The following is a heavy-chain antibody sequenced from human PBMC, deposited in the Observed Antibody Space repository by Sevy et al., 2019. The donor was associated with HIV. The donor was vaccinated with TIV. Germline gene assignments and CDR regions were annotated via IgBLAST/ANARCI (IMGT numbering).Heavy chain of an antibody. Sequence: GGCLRLSCAASGFTFGKYSMSWVRQPPGKGLEWVSTLSFGCGEINYADSVKGRFTISRDNSKSSVYLQMNNLRPEDTAVYYCAREGCTKPHDYWGQGTLVTVSS. CDR3: AREGCTKPHDY. CDR2: LSFGCGEI. J-gene: IGHJ4*02. V-gene: IGHV3-23*01. CDR1: GFTFGKYS. D-gene: IGHD2-8*01.